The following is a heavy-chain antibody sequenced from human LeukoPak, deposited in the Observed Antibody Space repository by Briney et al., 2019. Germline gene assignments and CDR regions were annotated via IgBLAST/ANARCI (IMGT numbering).Heavy chain of an antibody. V-gene: IGHV3-74*01. D-gene: IGHD6-6*01. J-gene: IGHJ5*02. CDR3: ARTGIAARPTVWFDP. CDR1: GFTFSSYW. Sequence: GGSLRLSCVASGFTFSSYWMHWVRQAPGKGRVGVSHINSDGRSTTYADSVKGRFTISRDNAKNTLYLQMNSLRAEDTAVYYCARTGIAARPTVWFDPWGQGTLVTVSP. CDR2: INSDGRST.